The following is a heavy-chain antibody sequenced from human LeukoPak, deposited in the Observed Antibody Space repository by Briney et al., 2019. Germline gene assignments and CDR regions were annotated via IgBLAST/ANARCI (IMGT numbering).Heavy chain of an antibody. J-gene: IGHJ3*02. D-gene: IGHD3-3*01. CDR2: IYYSGST. V-gene: IGHV4-30-4*01. CDR1: GGSISSGDYY. Sequence: SETLSLTCTVSGGSISSGDYYWSWLRQPPGKGLEWIGYIYYSGSTYYNPSLKSRVTISVDTSKNQFSLKLSSVTAADTAVYYCARAKKRITIFGVVISATDAFDIWGQGTMVTVSS. CDR3: ARAKKRITIFGVVISATDAFDI.